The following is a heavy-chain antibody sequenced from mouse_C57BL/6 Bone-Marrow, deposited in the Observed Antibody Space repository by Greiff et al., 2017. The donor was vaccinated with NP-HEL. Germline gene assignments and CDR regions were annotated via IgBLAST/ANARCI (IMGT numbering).Heavy chain of an antibody. CDR2: ISYSGST. J-gene: IGHJ3*01. Sequence: EVQLQQSGPGMVKPSQSLSLTCTVTGYSITSGYDWHWIRHFPGNKLEWMGYISYSGSTNYNPSLKSRISITHDTSKNHFFLKLNSVTTEDTATYYCARGGHGFAYWGQGTLVTGSA. CDR1: GYSITSGYD. V-gene: IGHV3-1*01. CDR3: ARGGHGFAY.